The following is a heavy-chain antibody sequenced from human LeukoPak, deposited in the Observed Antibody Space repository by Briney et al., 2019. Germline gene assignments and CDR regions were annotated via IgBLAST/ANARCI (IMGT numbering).Heavy chain of an antibody. CDR1: GGSISSYY. CDR2: IYTSVRT. V-gene: IGHV4-4*07. Sequence: SQTLSLTCTLSGGSISSYYWSWIRQPAGKGLEWIGRIYTSVRTNYNPSLKSRVTMSVDTSKNQFSLKLSSVTAADTAVYYCASSQYSSGWPYYWGQGTLVIVSS. D-gene: IGHD6-19*01. CDR3: ASSQYSSGWPYY. J-gene: IGHJ4*02.